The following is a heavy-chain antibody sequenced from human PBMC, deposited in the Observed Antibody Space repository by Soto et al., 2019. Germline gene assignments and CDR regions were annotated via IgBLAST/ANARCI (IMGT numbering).Heavy chain of an antibody. CDR1: CGSISSYY. D-gene: IGHD1-1*01. Sequence: QVQLQESGPGLVKPSETLSLTCTVSCGSISSYYWSWIRQPPGKGLEWIGYIYYSGSTNYNPSLKSRVTISVDTSKNQFSLKLSSVTAADTAVYYCARGQRSDYYYYYYMDVWGKGTTVTVSS. J-gene: IGHJ6*03. V-gene: IGHV4-59*01. CDR2: IYYSGST. CDR3: ARGQRSDYYYYYYMDV.